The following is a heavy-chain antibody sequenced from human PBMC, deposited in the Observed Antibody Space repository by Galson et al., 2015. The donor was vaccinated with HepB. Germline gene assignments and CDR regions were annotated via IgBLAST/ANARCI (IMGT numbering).Heavy chain of an antibody. CDR1: GYTFSRFH. V-gene: IGHV1-46*01. D-gene: IGHD3-22*01. CDR3: ARPRFEDGYPYYFDF. CDR2: INTNDGST. J-gene: IGHJ4*02. Sequence: SVKVSCKASGYTFSRFHIHWVRQAPGQGPEWMGMINTNDGSTSFPENFQGRVTMTRDTSTATVYMELSSLTSGDTALYFCARPRFEDGYPYYFDFWGQGTRVIV.